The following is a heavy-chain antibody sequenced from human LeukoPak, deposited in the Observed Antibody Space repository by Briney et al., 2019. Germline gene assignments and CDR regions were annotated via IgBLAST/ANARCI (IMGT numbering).Heavy chain of an antibody. CDR2: ISSSGSTI. V-gene: IGHV3-11*01. CDR3: ARVALPSSGYYRSYYYMDV. Sequence: GGSLRLSCAASGFTFSDYYMSWIRQAPGKGLEWVSYISSSGSTIYYADSVKGRFTISRDNAKNSLYLQMNSLRAEDTAVYYCARVALPSSGYYRSYYYMDVWGKGTTVTVSS. CDR1: GFTFSDYY. J-gene: IGHJ6*03. D-gene: IGHD3-22*01.